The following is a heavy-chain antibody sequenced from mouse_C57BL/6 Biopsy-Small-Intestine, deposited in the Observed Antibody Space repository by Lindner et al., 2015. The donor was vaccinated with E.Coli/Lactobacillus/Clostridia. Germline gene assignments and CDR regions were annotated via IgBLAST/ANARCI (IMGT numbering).Heavy chain of an antibody. Sequence: GAEMVRPGASVKLSCKASGYTFTNYWMHWVKQRPGQGLEWIGKIDPSDSETHYSQKFKDKATLTVDKSSSTAYMQLNNLTSEDSAVYYCARDWDYFDYWGQGTTLTVSS. CDR1: GYTFTNYW. CDR3: ARDWDYFDY. CDR2: IDPSDSET. V-gene: IGHV1-52*01. J-gene: IGHJ2*01. D-gene: IGHD4-1*01.